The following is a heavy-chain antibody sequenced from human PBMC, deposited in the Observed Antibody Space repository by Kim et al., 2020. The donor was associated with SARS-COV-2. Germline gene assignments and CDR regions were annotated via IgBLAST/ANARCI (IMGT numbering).Heavy chain of an antibody. V-gene: IGHV3-74*01. D-gene: IGHD2-15*01. Sequence: GWSLRLSCAVSGFSLSTYWMHWVRQVPGKGLVWVSRINEDGSIINYADSVKGRFTISRDNTKNTLYLQMNSLRAEDTAVYYCALDLGGLYTYWGQGSLITVSS. CDR1: GFSLSTYW. CDR2: INEDGSII. J-gene: IGHJ4*02. CDR3: ALDLGGLYTY.